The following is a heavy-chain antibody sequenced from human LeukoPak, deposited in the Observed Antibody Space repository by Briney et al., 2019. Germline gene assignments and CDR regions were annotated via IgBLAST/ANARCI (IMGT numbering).Heavy chain of an antibody. CDR1: GYTFTGYY. J-gene: IGHJ4*02. Sequence: ASVKVSCKASGYTFTGYYMHWVRQAPGQGLEWMGWINPNSGGTNYAQKFQSRVTMTRDTSISTAYMELSRLRSDDTAVYYCARSNGQWLVHYFDYWGQGTLVTVSS. CDR3: ARSNGQWLVHYFDY. CDR2: INPNSGGT. V-gene: IGHV1-2*02. D-gene: IGHD6-19*01.